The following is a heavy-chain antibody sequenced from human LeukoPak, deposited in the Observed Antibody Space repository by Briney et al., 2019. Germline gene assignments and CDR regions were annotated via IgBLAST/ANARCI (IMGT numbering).Heavy chain of an antibody. J-gene: IGHJ4*02. CDR2: INQHGSEK. V-gene: IGHV3-7*03. D-gene: IGHD3-3*01. CDR1: EFIFYDYW. CDR3: AKHSWWSGYFYFLPFDY. Sequence: GGSLRLSCVASEFIFYDYWMTWVRQAPGKGLEWVAKINQHGSEKNYADSVKGRFTISRDNAKNTLYLQMNSLRVEDTAVYYCAKHSWWSGYFYFLPFDYWGQGALVTVSS.